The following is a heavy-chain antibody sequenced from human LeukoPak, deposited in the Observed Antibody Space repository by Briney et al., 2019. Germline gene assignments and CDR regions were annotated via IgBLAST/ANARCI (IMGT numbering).Heavy chain of an antibody. V-gene: IGHV3-33*01. CDR2: IWYDGSNK. J-gene: IGHJ4*02. CDR3: ARGLYDRSGYYVTPDY. Sequence: PGGSLRLSRAASGFTFSSDGMHWVRQAPGKGLEWVAVIWYDGSNKYYADSVKGRFTISRDNSKNTLYLQMNSLRAEDTAVYYCARGLYDRSGYYVTPDYWGQGTLVTVSS. D-gene: IGHD3-22*01. CDR1: GFTFSSDG.